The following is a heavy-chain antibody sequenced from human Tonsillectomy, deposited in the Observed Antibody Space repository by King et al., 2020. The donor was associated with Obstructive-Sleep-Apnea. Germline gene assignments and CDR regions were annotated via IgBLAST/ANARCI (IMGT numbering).Heavy chain of an antibody. D-gene: IGHD1-26*01. CDR1: GFTFRRFG. CDR2: IWYDGNNK. J-gene: IGHJ4*02. CDR3: ARDVGATADYFDY. Sequence: VQLVESGGGVVQPGRSLRLSCAASGFTFRRFGMHWVRQAPGKGLEWVAVIWYDGNNKKYGDSVKGRFTISRDNSKNTLYLQMNTLRAEDTAVYYCARDVGATADYFDYWGQGTLVTVSS. V-gene: IGHV3-33*01.